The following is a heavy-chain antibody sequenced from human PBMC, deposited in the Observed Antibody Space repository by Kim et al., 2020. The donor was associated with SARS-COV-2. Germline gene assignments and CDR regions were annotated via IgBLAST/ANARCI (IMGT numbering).Heavy chain of an antibody. D-gene: IGHD3-10*01. CDR3: TTDRRVLLWFGELSTPLKEDGPHEY. CDR1: GLTFSNAW. J-gene: IGHJ4*02. V-gene: IGHV3-15*01. CDR2: IKSKTDGGTT. Sequence: GGSLRLSCAASGLTFSNAWMSWVRQAPGKGLEWVGRIKSKTDGGTTDYAAPVKGRFTISSDDSKNTLYLQMNSLKTEDTAVYYCTTDRRVLLWFGELSTPLKEDGPHEYWGQGTLVTVSS.